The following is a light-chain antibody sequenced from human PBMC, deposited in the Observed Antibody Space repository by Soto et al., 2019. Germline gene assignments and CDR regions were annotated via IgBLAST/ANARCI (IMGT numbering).Light chain of an antibody. V-gene: IGKV1-27*01. Sequence: DIQMTQSPSSLSASVGDRVTITCRARQGISNYLACYQQKPGKVPKLLIYAASTLQSGVPSRFSGSGSGTDFTLNISSLQPEDVATYYCQKYNSAPLTFGGGTTVEIK. J-gene: IGKJ4*01. CDR3: QKYNSAPLT. CDR2: AAS. CDR1: QGISNY.